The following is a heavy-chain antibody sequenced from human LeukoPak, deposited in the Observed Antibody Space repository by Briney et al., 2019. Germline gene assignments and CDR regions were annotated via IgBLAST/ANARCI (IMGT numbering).Heavy chain of an antibody. CDR3: ARGPGTYYYDSSGYPGAFDI. CDR2: IYSGGRT. V-gene: IGHV3-66*01. J-gene: IGHJ3*02. D-gene: IGHD3-22*01. CDR1: GFTGSSNY. Sequence: PGGSLRVSCVASGFTGSSNYMSWVRPAPGKGLEWVSVIYSGGRTYYADSGKGRFTISRDNSKHTLYLQMNSLRAADTAVYYCARGPGTYYYDSSGYPGAFDIWGQGTMVTVSS.